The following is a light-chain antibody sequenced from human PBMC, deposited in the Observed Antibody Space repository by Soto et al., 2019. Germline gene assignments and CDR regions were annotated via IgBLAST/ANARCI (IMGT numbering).Light chain of an antibody. J-gene: IGKJ5*01. CDR2: DAS. CDR1: YNVSSTY. Sequence: IVLTQSPATLSLSPGERATLSCRASYNVSSTYFAWYQQKPGQAPRLLIYDASTRATGISARFSGSGSGTEFTLTISSLQSEDFAVYYCQQYHNWPITFGQGTRLEIK. CDR3: QQYHNWPIT. V-gene: IGKV3-15*01.